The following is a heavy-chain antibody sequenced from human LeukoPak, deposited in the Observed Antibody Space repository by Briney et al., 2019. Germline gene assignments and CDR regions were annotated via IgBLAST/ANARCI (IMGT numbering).Heavy chain of an antibody. D-gene: IGHD6-19*01. V-gene: IGHV4-4*07. CDR3: ARDLIAVAGTRYYYFDY. J-gene: IGHJ4*02. Sequence: NPSETLSLTCTVSGGSISSYYWSWIRQPAGKGLEWIGRIYTSGSTNYNPSLKSRVTMSVDTSKNQFSLKLSSVTAADTAVHYCARDLIAVAGTRYYYFDYWGQGTLVTVSS. CDR1: GGSISSYY. CDR2: IYTSGST.